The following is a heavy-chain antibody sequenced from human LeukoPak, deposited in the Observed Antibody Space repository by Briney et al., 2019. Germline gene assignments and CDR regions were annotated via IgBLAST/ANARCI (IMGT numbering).Heavy chain of an antibody. Sequence: GGSLRLSCAASGFTFSSYAMSWVRRAPGKGLEWVSAISGSGGSTYYADSVKGRFTISRDNSKNTLYLQMNSLRAEDTAVYYCATHTPYGDYENFDYWGQGTLVTVSS. D-gene: IGHD4-17*01. CDR2: ISGSGGST. J-gene: IGHJ4*02. V-gene: IGHV3-23*01. CDR1: GFTFSSYA. CDR3: ATHTPYGDYENFDY.